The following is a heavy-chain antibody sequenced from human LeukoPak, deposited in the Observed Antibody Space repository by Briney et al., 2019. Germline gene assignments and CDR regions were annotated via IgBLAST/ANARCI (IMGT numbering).Heavy chain of an antibody. CDR2: IHTSGST. CDR3: ATRDISSGWSFDY. CDR1: SGSINNYH. D-gene: IGHD6-19*01. Sequence: SETLSLTCTVSSGSINNYHWSWLRQPAGKGLEWIGQIHTSGSTNYNPPLKSRATMSIDTPENQFSLTIRSVTAADTAVYYCATRDISSGWSFDYWGQGTLVTVSS. V-gene: IGHV4-4*07. J-gene: IGHJ4*02.